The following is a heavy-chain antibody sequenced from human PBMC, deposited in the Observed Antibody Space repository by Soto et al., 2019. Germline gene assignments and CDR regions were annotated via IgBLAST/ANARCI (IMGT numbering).Heavy chain of an antibody. D-gene: IGHD6-19*01. Sequence: ASVKVSFKASGGTFSSYTISWVRQAPGQGLEWMGRIIPILGIANYAQKFQGRVTITADKSTSTAYMELSSLRSEDTAVYYCARSSSGPPTDAFDIWGQGTMVTVSS. V-gene: IGHV1-69*02. CDR3: ARSSSGPPTDAFDI. CDR1: GGTFSSYT. CDR2: IIPILGIA. J-gene: IGHJ3*02.